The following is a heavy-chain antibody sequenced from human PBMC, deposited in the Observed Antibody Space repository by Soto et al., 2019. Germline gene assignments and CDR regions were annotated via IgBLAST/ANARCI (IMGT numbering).Heavy chain of an antibody. CDR1: GFTFSNYA. D-gene: IGHD3-10*01. J-gene: IGHJ4*02. CDR2: ISGTGDYI. V-gene: IGHV3-23*01. Sequence: GGSLRLSCTASGFTFSNYAMSWVRQAPGKGLEWVSGISGTGDYIYYADSVKGRFTISRDNSKNTLYLQMNSLRGEDTAVYYCAKTYYASESRRAFDSWGQGTLVTVSS. CDR3: AKTYYASESRRAFDS.